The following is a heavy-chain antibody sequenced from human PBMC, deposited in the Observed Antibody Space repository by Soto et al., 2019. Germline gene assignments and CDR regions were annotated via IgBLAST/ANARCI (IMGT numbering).Heavy chain of an antibody. CDR2: IYYSGST. Sequence: SETLSLTCTVSGGSISSGGYYWSWIRQHPXKGLEWIGYIYYSGSTYYNPSLKSRVTISVDTSKNQFSLKLSSVTAADTAVYYCARVAGVTIFGVVPPSMDVWGQGTTVTVSS. CDR1: GGSISSGGYY. CDR3: ARVAGVTIFGVVPPSMDV. J-gene: IGHJ6*02. V-gene: IGHV4-31*03. D-gene: IGHD3-3*01.